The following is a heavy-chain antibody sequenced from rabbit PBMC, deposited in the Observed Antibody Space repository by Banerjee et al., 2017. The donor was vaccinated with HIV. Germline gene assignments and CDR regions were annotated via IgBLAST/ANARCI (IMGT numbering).Heavy chain of an antibody. Sequence: QSLEESGGDLVKPGASLTLTCTASGFSFSSSYYMCWVRQAPGKGLEWIACIYAGSSGSTYYATWAKGRFTISKTSSTTVTLQMTSLTAADTATYFCARDYGGDTGYGYGPYYFNLWGQGTLVTVS. D-gene: IGHD6-1*01. CDR3: ARDYGGDTGYGYGPYYFNL. CDR1: GFSFSSSYY. CDR2: IYAGSSGST. V-gene: IGHV1S40*01. J-gene: IGHJ4*01.